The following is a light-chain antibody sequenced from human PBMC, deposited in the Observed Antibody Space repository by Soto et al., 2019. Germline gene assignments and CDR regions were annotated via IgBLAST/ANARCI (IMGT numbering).Light chain of an antibody. V-gene: IGKV1-39*01. Sequence: IQMTQFPSSLSASVGDRVTITCRAGQTVIRYLNWYQQKPGRAPNLLIYAVSNLQSGVPSRFSSSGSGTEFTLTISDLQPEVFATYYCQQSYSTLFTFGPVTKVEIK. J-gene: IGKJ3*01. CDR2: AVS. CDR1: QTVIRY. CDR3: QQSYSTLFT.